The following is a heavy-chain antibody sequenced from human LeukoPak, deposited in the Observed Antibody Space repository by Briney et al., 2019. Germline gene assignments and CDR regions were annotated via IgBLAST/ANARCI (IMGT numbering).Heavy chain of an antibody. V-gene: IGHV4-4*02. J-gene: IGHJ4*02. CDR2: IYHSGST. Sequence: PSGTLSLTCAVSGGSISSSNWWSWVRQPPGKGLEWIGEIYHSGSTDYNPSLKSRVTISVDTSKNQFSLKLSSVTAADTAVYYCAIGAGLEMATAYWGQGTLVTVSS. CDR3: AIGAGLEMATAY. CDR1: GGSISSSNW. D-gene: IGHD5-24*01.